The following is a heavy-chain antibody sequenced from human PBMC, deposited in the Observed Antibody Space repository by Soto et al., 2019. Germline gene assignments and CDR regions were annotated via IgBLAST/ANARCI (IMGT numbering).Heavy chain of an antibody. Sequence: WGSLRLSCAASGFTFRSFTMNWVRQTPGRGLEWVSTICSNSAYIYYTDALRGRFTISRDNAKNSLHLQMNSLRAEDTAVYYCTRDASRDSSARGWFDPWGPGTLVTVSS. CDR2: ICSNSAYI. D-gene: IGHD6-13*01. CDR3: TRDASRDSSARGWFDP. CDR1: GFTFRSFT. V-gene: IGHV3-21*01. J-gene: IGHJ5*02.